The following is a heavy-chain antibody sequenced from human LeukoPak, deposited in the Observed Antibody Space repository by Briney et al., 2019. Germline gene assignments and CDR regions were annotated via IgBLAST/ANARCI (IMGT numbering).Heavy chain of an antibody. CDR3: ARTDSTSLPLDY. J-gene: IGHJ4*02. CDR2: IYYTGSA. Sequence: SETLSLTCTVSGGSISTYYWSWIRQSPGRGLEWIGYIYYTGSANYNPSLKSRVTISVDTSKNQFSLKLSSVTAADTAVYYCARTDSTSLPLDYWGQGTLVTVSS. CDR1: GGSISTYY. V-gene: IGHV4-59*01. D-gene: IGHD6-6*01.